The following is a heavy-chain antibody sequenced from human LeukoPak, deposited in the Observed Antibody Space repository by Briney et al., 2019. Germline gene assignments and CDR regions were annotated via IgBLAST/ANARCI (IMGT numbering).Heavy chain of an antibody. V-gene: IGHV3-7*03. Sequence: PGGSLRLSCAASGFTFSSYWMNWARQAPGKGLEWVASINHNGNVNYYVDSVKGRFTISRDNAKNTLYLQMNSLRAEDTAVYYCAKGEQGVDYWGQGTLVTVSS. D-gene: IGHD1/OR15-1a*01. CDR1: GFTFSSYW. CDR3: AKGEQGVDY. J-gene: IGHJ4*02. CDR2: INHNGNVN.